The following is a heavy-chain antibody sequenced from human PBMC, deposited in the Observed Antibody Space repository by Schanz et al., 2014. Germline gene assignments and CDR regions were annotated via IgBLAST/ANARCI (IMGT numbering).Heavy chain of an antibody. D-gene: IGHD1-1*01. V-gene: IGHV3-23*01. J-gene: IGHJ4*02. CDR2: ISSGGGST. Sequence: EVQLLESGGGLVQPGGSLRLSCASSGFSFTTYAMSWVRQAPGKGLEWVSSISSGGGSTYYADSVKGRFTISRDNSKNTLYLQMKSLRAEDTAVYCCAKKVPAYNPFDSWGQGTLVTVSS. CDR3: AKKVPAYNPFDS. CDR1: GFSFTTYA.